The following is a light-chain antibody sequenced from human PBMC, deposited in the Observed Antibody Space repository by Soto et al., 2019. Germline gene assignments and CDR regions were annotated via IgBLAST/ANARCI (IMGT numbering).Light chain of an antibody. CDR1: SSDVGGYNY. J-gene: IGLJ2*01. Sequence: QSALTQPASVSGSPGQSITISCTGTSSDVGGYNYVSWYQQHPGKAPKLMIYDVTNRPSGVSNLFSGSKSGNTASLTISGLQAEDEADYYCISYTSSSTLVVFGGRTKRTVL. CDR2: DVT. CDR3: ISYTSSSTLVV. V-gene: IGLV2-14*01.